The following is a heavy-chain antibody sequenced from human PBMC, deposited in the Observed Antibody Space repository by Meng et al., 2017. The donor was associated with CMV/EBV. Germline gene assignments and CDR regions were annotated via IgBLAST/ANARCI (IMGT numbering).Heavy chain of an antibody. J-gene: IGHJ3*02. CDR1: GYTFTGYY. CDR3: ARGLYYYDRSGSPRTDDAFDI. CDR2: INPNSGGT. Sequence: ASVKVSCKASGYTFTGYYMHWVRQAPGQGLEWMGWINPNSGGTNYAQKFQGRVTMTRDTSISTAYMELSRLSSVTSADTAVYYCARGLYYYDRSGSPRTDDAFDIWGQGTMVTVSS. V-gene: IGHV1-2*02. D-gene: IGHD3-22*01.